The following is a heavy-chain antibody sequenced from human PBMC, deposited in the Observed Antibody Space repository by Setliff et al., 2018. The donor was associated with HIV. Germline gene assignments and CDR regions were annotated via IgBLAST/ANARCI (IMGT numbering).Heavy chain of an antibody. V-gene: IGHV1-46*01. CDR1: GYTFTSVY. CDR2: INPSGGST. Sequence: ASVKVSCKASGYTFTSVYMHWVRQAPGQGLEWMGIINPSGGSTNYAQKFQGRVTMTRDTSTSTVYMELSSLRSEDTAVYYCARAGRSGSCLFDFWGQGTLVTVSS. D-gene: IGHD1-26*01. CDR3: ARAGRSGSCLFDF. J-gene: IGHJ4*02.